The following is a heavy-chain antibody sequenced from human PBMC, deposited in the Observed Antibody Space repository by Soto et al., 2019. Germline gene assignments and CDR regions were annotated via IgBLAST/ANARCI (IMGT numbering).Heavy chain of an antibody. CDR2: ISAYNGNT. CDR3: ARDGYYDSSGYRSDFDY. V-gene: IGHV1-18*01. Sequence: QVQLVQSGAEVKKPGASVKVSCKASGYTFTSYGISWVRQAPGQGLEWMGWISAYNGNTNYAQKLQGRVTMTTDTATSTAYMELRSLRSDDTVVYYCARDGYYDSSGYRSDFDYWGQGTLVTVSS. J-gene: IGHJ4*02. CDR1: GYTFTSYG. D-gene: IGHD3-22*01.